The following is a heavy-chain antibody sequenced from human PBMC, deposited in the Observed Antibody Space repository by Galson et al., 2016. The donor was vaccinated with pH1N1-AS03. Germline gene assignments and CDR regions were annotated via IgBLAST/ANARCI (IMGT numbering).Heavy chain of an antibody. CDR2: IHPGGDT. Sequence: SLRLSCAATGFTVSSGYRMSWVRQAPGKGLEWVSVIHPGGDTYKADSVKGRFTISRDNFENMVYLQMNSLRPEDTAVYYCAGDEGFANGINVWGQGTTVTVSS. D-gene: IGHD3-3*01. J-gene: IGHJ6*02. CDR3: AGDEGFANGINV. V-gene: IGHV3-66*02. CDR1: GFTVSSGY.